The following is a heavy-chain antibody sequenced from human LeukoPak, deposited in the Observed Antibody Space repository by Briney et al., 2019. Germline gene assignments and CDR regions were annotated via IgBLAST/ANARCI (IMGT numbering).Heavy chain of an antibody. V-gene: IGHV4-59*01. D-gene: IGHD3-22*01. J-gene: IGHJ6*03. CDR1: GGSISSYY. Sequence: PSETLSLTCIVSGGSISSYYWSWIRQPPGKGLEWIGYIYYSGSTNYNPSLKSRVTISVDTSKNQFSLKLSSVTAAGTAVYYCARVITFYYYYYYMDVWGKGTTVTVSS. CDR3: ARVITFYYYYYYMDV. CDR2: IYYSGST.